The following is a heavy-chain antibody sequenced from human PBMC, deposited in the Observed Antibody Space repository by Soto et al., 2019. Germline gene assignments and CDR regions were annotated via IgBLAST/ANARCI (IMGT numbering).Heavy chain of an antibody. CDR2: ISAYNGNT. J-gene: IGHJ6*02. Sequence: RASVKVSCKASGYTFTSYGISWVRQAPGQGLEWMGWISAYNGNTNYAQKLQGRVTMTTDTSTSTAYMELRSLRSDDTAVYYCARVGLEDTVLMVYDPSFYYGMDVWGQGTTVTVSS. CDR1: GYTFTSYG. V-gene: IGHV1-18*04. CDR3: ARVGLEDTVLMVYDPSFYYGMDV. D-gene: IGHD2-8*01.